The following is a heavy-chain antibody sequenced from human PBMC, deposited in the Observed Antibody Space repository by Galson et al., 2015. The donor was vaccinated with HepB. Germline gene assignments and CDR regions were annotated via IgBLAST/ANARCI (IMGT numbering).Heavy chain of an antibody. CDR2: INPNSGGT. CDR3: ARVVPAAKRSPPPEDY. V-gene: IGHV1-2*06. J-gene: IGHJ4*02. CDR1: GYTFTGYY. D-gene: IGHD2-2*01. Sequence: SVKVSCKASGYTFTGYYMHWVRQAPGQGLEWMGRINPNSGGTNYAQKFQGRVTMTRDTPISTAYMELSRLRSDDTAVYYCARVVPAAKRSPPPEDYWGQGTLVTVSS.